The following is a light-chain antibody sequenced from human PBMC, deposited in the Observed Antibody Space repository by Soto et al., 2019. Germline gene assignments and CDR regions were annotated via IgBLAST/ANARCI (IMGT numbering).Light chain of an antibody. J-gene: IGLJ3*02. CDR3: AVWDDSLSGRV. CDR2: SHN. CDR1: SSNIGSNT. Sequence: QSVLTQPPSASGTPGQRVTISCSGSSSNIGSNTVNWYQQLPGTAPKLLMYSHNQRPSGVPARFSGSKSGTSASLAISGLQSEDEADYYCAVWDDSLSGRVFGGGTKVTVL. V-gene: IGLV1-44*01.